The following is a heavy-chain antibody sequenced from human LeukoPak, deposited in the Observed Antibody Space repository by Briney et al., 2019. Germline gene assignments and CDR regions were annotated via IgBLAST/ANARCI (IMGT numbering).Heavy chain of an antibody. CDR1: GFTFSDAW. CDR3: TTERPYFDN. J-gene: IGHJ4*02. CDR2: VKSNTHGGTT. Sequence: GGSLTLTCAASGFTFSDAWMSWVRHAPGKGLEWVGRVKSNTHGGTTEYAAPVKGRFTISRDDSKTPVYLQMNSLKSEDAAMYYCTTERPYFDNWGQGTLVTVSS. V-gene: IGHV3-15*01.